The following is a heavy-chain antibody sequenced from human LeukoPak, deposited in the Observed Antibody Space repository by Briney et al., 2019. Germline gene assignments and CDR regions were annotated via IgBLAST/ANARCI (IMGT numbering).Heavy chain of an antibody. D-gene: IGHD5-12*01. Sequence: PGGSLRLSCTASGFTFGDYTMSWVRQAPGKGLEWLGFVRRKVYGGTTEYAASVKGRFTISRDDSKSIAYLEMNSLKTEDTGVYYCTREDSGYDYDAFGIWGQGTMVTVSS. V-gene: IGHV3-49*04. CDR1: GFTFGDYT. CDR3: TREDSGYDYDAFGI. J-gene: IGHJ3*02. CDR2: VRRKVYGGTT.